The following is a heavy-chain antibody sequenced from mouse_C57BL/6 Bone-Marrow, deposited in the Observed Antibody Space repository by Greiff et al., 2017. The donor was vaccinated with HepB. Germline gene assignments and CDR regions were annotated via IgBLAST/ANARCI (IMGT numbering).Heavy chain of an antibody. J-gene: IGHJ4*01. Sequence: QVQLQQPGAELVKPGASVKLSCKASGYTFTSYWMQWGKQRPGQGLEWIGEIDPSDSYTNYNQKFKGKATLTVDTSSSTAYMQLSSLTSEDSAVYYCARPPMDYWGQGTSVTVSS. V-gene: IGHV1-50*01. CDR2: IDPSDSYT. CDR3: ARPPMDY. CDR1: GYTFTSYW.